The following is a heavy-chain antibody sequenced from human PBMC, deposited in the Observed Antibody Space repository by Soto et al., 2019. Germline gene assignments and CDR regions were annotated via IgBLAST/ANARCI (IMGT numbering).Heavy chain of an antibody. CDR1: GFTVSSKY. Sequence: EVHLVESGGGLVQPGGSLRLSCAASGFTVSSKYMSWVRQAPGKGLEWVSLIQSGGPTYYADSVKGRFTISRDTSENTLHLQMDSLRAEDTAVYYCARDDVLCDGGRCYGVPLDVGGKGTTVTVSS. CDR3: ARDDVLCDGGRCYGVPLDV. J-gene: IGHJ6*04. V-gene: IGHV3-66*01. CDR2: IQSGGPT. D-gene: IGHD2-15*01.